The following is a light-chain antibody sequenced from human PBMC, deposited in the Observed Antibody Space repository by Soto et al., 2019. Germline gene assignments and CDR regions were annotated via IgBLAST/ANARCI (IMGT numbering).Light chain of an antibody. V-gene: IGKV3-20*01. CDR2: GAS. J-gene: IGKJ5*01. Sequence: ELVLTQSPGTLSLSPGESATLXXRSSQSVSSSYLAWYQQKPGQAPRLLIYGASSRATGIPDRFSGSGSGTDFTLTISRLEPEDFAVYYCQQYGSSPPFTFGQGTRLEI. CDR3: QQYGSSPPFT. CDR1: QSVSSSY.